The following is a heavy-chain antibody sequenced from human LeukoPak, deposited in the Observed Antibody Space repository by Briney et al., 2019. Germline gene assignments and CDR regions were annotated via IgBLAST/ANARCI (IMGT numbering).Heavy chain of an antibody. J-gene: IGHJ6*03. CDR3: ARDRVVPAAITGPGGYYYYMDV. D-gene: IGHD2-2*02. V-gene: IGHV4-34*01. Sequence: SETLSLTCAVYGGSFSVYYWSWIRDPPGKGLEWSGEINHSGSTNYNPSLTRRVTLSLDTSKTQFSLTLSSVPAADTAVYYCARDRVVPAAITGPGGYYYYMDVWGKGTTVTVSS. CDR2: INHSGST. CDR1: GGSFSVYY.